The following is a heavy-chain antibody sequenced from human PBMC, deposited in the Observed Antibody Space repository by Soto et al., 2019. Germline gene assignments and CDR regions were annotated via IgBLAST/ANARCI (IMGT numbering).Heavy chain of an antibody. V-gene: IGHV4-31*03. CDR3: ARVKAYYYDSSCYYHLNYLDY. J-gene: IGHJ4*02. CDR2: IYYSGST. CDR1: AGSISSGGYY. Sequence: TLSLTCTVSAGSISSGGYYWSWIRQHPGKGLEWIGYIYYSGSTYYNPSLKSRVTISVDTSKNQFSLKLSSVTAADTAVYYCARVKAYYYDSSCYYHLNYLDYWSQGTLVTVSS. D-gene: IGHD3-22*01.